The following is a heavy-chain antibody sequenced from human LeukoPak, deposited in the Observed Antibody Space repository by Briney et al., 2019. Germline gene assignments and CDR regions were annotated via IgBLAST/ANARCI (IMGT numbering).Heavy chain of an antibody. CDR2: IYSGGST. V-gene: IGHV3-53*01. Sequence: PGGSLRLSCAASGFTVSSNYMSWVRQAPGKGLEWVSVIYSGGSTYYADSVKGRFTISRDNSKNTLYLQMNSLRAEDTAVYYCARGYYGILLGAFDIWGQGTMVTVSS. J-gene: IGHJ3*02. CDR3: ARGYYGILLGAFDI. CDR1: GFTVSSNY. D-gene: IGHD3-10*01.